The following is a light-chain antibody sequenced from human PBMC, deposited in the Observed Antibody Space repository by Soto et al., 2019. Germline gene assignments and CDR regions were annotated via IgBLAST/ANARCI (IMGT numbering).Light chain of an antibody. CDR2: GVT. CDR1: SSNIDVFDL. J-gene: IGLJ1*01. V-gene: IGLV2-23*02. CDR3: GSWDSSLSAYV. Sequence: SALTQPASVSGSPGQSITISCTGTSSNIDVFDLVSWYRQRPGKPPKLMIYGVTKRPSGVSDRFSGSKSGNTASLTISGLQAEDEADYYCGSWDSSLSAYVFGTGTKATVL.